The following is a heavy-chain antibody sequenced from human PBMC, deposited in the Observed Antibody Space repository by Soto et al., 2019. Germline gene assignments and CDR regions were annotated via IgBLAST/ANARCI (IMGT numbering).Heavy chain of an antibody. V-gene: IGHV3-30-3*01. Sequence: GGSLRLSCAASGFTFSSYAMHWVRQAPGKGLEWVAVISYDGNNKYYADSVKGRFTISIDNSKNTLYLQMNSLRAEDTAVYYCARDYDYVWGSYRLAPPDFDYWGQGTLVTVSS. CDR1: GFTFSSYA. J-gene: IGHJ4*02. D-gene: IGHD3-16*02. CDR3: ARDYDYVWGSYRLAPPDFDY. CDR2: ISYDGNNK.